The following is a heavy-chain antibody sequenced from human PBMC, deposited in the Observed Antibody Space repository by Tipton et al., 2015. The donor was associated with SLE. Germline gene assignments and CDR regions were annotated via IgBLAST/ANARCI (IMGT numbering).Heavy chain of an antibody. V-gene: IGHV4-59*08. CDR3: ARGFYSDSIGYFYGWHFDL. J-gene: IGHJ2*01. CDR2: LDDSGHT. Sequence: TLSLTCFVSGDSLSTSYWSWIRQSPGKGLEWIASLDDSGHTNYNPSLSSRISTSIDTPRGQFSLRLSSVTAADTAVYYCARGFYSDSIGYFYGWHFDLWGRGALVTVSS. CDR1: GDSLSTSY. D-gene: IGHD3-22*01.